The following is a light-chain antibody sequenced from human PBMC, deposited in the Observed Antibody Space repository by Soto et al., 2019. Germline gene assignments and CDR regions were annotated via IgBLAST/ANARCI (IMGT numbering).Light chain of an antibody. CDR2: GAS. CDR3: QHYGISPPWT. Sequence: EIVLTQSPGTLSLSPGERATLSCRASQSISGTYFAWYQQKPGRAPRILIYGASNRSTGIPDRFSGSGSGTDFTLTISRLEPEDFAVYYCQHYGISPPWTFGQGTKVEIK. V-gene: IGKV3-20*01. J-gene: IGKJ1*01. CDR1: QSISGTY.